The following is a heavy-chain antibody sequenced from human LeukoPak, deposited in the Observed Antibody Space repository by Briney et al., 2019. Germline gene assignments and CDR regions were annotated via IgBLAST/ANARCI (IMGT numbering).Heavy chain of an antibody. CDR1: GFTFGSPW. V-gene: IGHV3-74*01. Sequence: GGSLRLSCVASGFTFGSPWMHWVRQAPGKGLVWVSRINSDGSATAYADSVKGRFTISRDNAENTLYLQMNSLRAEDTAVYYCARGTAGYHSSYFDYWGQGTLVTVSS. J-gene: IGHJ4*02. CDR2: INSDGSAT. CDR3: ARGTAGYHSSYFDY. D-gene: IGHD3-16*02.